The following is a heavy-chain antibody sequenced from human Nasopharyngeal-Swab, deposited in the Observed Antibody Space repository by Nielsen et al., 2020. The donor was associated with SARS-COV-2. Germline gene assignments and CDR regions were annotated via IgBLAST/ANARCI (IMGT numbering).Heavy chain of an antibody. D-gene: IGHD2-2*01. CDR1: GGSISSGGYS. Sequence: SETLSLTCAVSGGSISSGGYSWSWIRQPPGKGLEWIGYIYHSGSTYYNPSLKSRVTISVDRSKNQFSLEVTSVTAADTALYYCARTVRPAVRGAFDIWGRGTMVTVSS. J-gene: IGHJ3*02. CDR3: ARTVRPAVRGAFDI. CDR2: IYHSGST. V-gene: IGHV4-30-2*01.